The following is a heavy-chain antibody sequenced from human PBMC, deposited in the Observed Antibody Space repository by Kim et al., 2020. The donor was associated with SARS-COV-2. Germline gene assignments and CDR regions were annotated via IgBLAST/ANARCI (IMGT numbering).Heavy chain of an antibody. V-gene: IGHV1-2*02. CDR2: INPNSGGT. J-gene: IGHJ3*02. CDR1: GYTFTGYY. Sequence: ASVKVSCKASGYTFTGYYMHWVRQAPGQGLEWMGWINPNSGGTNYAQKFQGRVTMTRDTSISTAYMELSRLRSDDTAVYYCARGGGSHDPPQAFDIWGQGTMVTVSS. CDR3: ARGGGSHDPPQAFDI. D-gene: IGHD2-15*01.